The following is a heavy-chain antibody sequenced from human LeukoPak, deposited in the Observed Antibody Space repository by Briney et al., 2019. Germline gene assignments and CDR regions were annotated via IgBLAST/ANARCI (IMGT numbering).Heavy chain of an antibody. V-gene: IGHV3-48*03. Sequence: GGSLRLSCAASGFTFSSYEMNWVRQAPGKGLEWVSYISSSGSTIYYADSVKGRFTISRDNAKNSLYLQMNSLRAEDTAVYYCAREGWELLFHYYYMDVWGKGTTVTISS. J-gene: IGHJ6*03. D-gene: IGHD1-26*01. CDR1: GFTFSSYE. CDR3: AREGWELLFHYYYMDV. CDR2: ISSSGSTI.